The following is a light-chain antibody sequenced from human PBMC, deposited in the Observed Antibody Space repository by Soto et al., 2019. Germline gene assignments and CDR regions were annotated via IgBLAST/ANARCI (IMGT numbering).Light chain of an antibody. CDR1: RDIGTY. CDR3: LQDINYPWT. J-gene: IGKJ1*01. CDR2: AAS. V-gene: IGKV1-6*01. Sequence: IQLTQSPSSLSASVGDRATITCRASRDIGTYLNWYQQKSGKAPKLLIYAASGLQSGVPPRFSGSGSGTDFTLAISSLQPEDSATYYCLQDINYPWTFGQGTKVDVK.